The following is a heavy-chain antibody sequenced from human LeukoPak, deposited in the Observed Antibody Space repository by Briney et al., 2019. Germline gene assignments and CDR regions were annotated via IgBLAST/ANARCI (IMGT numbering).Heavy chain of an antibody. CDR1: GFTFSSYA. V-gene: IGHV3-23*01. Sequence: QPGGSLRLSCAASGFTFSSYAMSWVRQAPGKGLEWVSAISGSGGSTYYADSVKGRFTISRDNSKNTLYLQMNSLRAEDTAVYYCAKVDRFYGSGSAHFDYWGQGTLVTVSS. CDR2: ISGSGGST. D-gene: IGHD3-10*01. J-gene: IGHJ4*02. CDR3: AKVDRFYGSGSAHFDY.